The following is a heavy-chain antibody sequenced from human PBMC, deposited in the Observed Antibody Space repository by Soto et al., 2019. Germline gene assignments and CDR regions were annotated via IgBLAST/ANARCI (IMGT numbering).Heavy chain of an antibody. Sequence: SETLSLTCTVSGGSISSGDYYWSWIRQPPGKGLEWIGYIYYSGSTYYNPSLKSRVTIPVDTSKNQFSLKLSSVTAADTAVYYCARNYGDYVGWFDPWGQGTLVTVSS. D-gene: IGHD4-17*01. CDR1: GGSISSGDYY. CDR2: IYYSGST. CDR3: ARNYGDYVGWFDP. V-gene: IGHV4-30-4*01. J-gene: IGHJ5*02.